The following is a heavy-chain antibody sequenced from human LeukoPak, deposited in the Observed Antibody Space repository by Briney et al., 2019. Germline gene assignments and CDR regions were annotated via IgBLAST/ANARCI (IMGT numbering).Heavy chain of an antibody. CDR3: ARAGIYYASGRRFHAFDI. J-gene: IGHJ3*02. D-gene: IGHD3-10*01. V-gene: IGHV3-74*01. CDR1: GFTFSSYW. Sequence: GGSLRPSCAASGFTFSSYWMHWVRQAPGKGLVWVSRINTDGSSTSYADSVKGRFTISRDNAKNTLYLQMNSLRAEDTAVYYCARAGIYYASGRRFHAFDIWGQGTMVTVSS. CDR2: INTDGSST.